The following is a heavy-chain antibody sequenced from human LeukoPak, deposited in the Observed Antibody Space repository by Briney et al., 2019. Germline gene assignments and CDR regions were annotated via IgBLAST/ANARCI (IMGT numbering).Heavy chain of an antibody. V-gene: IGHV4-39*01. D-gene: IGHD6-19*01. CDR1: GGSISSGSYY. J-gene: IGHJ5*02. Sequence: SETLSLTCTVSGGSISSGSYYWGWIRQPPGKGLEWIGSIYYSGSSYYNPSLKSRVTISVDTSKNQFSLKLSSVTAADTAVYYCARQALWSSGWYEVPWFDPWGQGTLVTVSS. CDR2: IYYSGSS. CDR3: ARQALWSSGWYEVPWFDP.